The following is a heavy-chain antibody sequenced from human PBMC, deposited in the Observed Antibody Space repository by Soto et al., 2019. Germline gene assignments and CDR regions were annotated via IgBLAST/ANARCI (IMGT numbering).Heavy chain of an antibody. D-gene: IGHD3-3*01. CDR1: GGAFKNYA. CDR2: ILPVFDEL. CDR3: ARASDTSGYYY. J-gene: IGHJ4*02. V-gene: IGHV1-69*13. Sequence: ASVKVSCKVSGGAFKNYAISWVRQAPGQGLEWVGGILPVFDELNYAPKLQGRVTITADEATSTAHLELGSLTSEDTAIYFCARASDTSGYYYWGQGTLVTVSS.